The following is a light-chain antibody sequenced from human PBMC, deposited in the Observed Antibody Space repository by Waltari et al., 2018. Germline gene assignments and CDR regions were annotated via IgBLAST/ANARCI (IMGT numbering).Light chain of an antibody. CDR3: AAWDDSLNAWV. CDR2: INN. V-gene: IGLV1-44*01. J-gene: IGLJ3*02. CDR1: TSNLGSNT. Sequence: QSGLTQPPSASGTPGQGVPIPCSGSTSNLGSNTVNWYQQVPGTAPKLLIFINNQRPSGVPDRFSGSKSGTSASLAISGLQSEDEADYSCAAWDDSLNAWVFGGGTKLTVL.